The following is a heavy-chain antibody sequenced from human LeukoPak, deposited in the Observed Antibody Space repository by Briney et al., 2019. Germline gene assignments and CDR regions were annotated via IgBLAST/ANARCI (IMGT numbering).Heavy chain of an antibody. CDR1: GFTFNSYW. CDR3: ARGLSIAVASGMDV. CDR2: IKQDGSEK. Sequence: GGSLRLSCAASGFTFNSYWMTWVRQAPGKGLEWVANIKQDGSEKYYVDSVKGRFTISRDNAKNTLYLQMNSLRAEDTAVYYCARGLSIAVASGMDVWGQGTTVTVSS. V-gene: IGHV3-7*02. D-gene: IGHD6-19*01. J-gene: IGHJ6*02.